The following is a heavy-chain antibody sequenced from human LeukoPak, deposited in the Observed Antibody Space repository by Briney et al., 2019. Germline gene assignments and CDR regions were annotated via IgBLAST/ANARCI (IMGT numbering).Heavy chain of an antibody. CDR3: ASDFWSGYSDYYYGMDV. CDR2: MNPNSGNT. J-gene: IGHJ6*02. V-gene: IGHV1-8*01. Sequence: ASVKVSCKASGYTFTSYDINWVRQATGQGLEWMGWMNPNSGNTGYAQKFQGRVTMTRNTSISTAYMELSSLRSEDTAVNYCASDFWSGYSDYYYGMDVWGQGTTVTVSS. D-gene: IGHD3-3*01. CDR1: GYTFTSYD.